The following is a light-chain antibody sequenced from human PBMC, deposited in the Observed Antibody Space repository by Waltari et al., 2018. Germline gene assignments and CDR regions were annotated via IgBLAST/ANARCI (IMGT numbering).Light chain of an antibody. CDR3: ASWDDRLDAYV. V-gene: IGLV1-44*01. J-gene: IGLJ1*01. CDR2: NDA. CDR1: SSNVGSNA. Sequence: QSVLTQPPSASGTPGQRVTIPCPGRSSNVGSNALNWYHQLPGTAPKLLIFNDADRPSGVPDRFSGSRSATSASLAISGLQSDDESTYYCASWDDRLDAYVFGTGTWVTVL.